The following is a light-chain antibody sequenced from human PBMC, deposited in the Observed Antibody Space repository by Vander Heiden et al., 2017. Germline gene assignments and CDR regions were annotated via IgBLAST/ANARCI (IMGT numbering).Light chain of an antibody. CDR3: QQLNSSLT. CDR2: AAS. Sequence: DIQLTQSPSFLSASVGDRVTITCRASQAISSYLAWYQQKPGKAPKLLIYAASTLQSGVPSRFSGRGSGTEFTLTISSLQPEDFATYYCQQLNSSLTFGHGTKVDIK. J-gene: IGKJ3*01. V-gene: IGKV1-9*01. CDR1: QAISSY.